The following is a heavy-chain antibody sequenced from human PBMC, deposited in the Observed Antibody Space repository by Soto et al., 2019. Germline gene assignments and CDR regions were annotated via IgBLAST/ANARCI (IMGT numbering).Heavy chain of an antibody. V-gene: IGHV4-59*01. CDR3: TRDGDGRMTTNPYYYYGMDV. CDR1: GGSISGYY. Sequence: PSETLSLTCTVSGGSISGYYWSWIRQPPGKGLEWIGNVYYSGGAKYNPSVKRRVSISVDTSKNQFSLTLSSVTAADTAVYYCTRDGDGRMTTNPYYYYGMDVWCPGITVTVSS. D-gene: IGHD2-21*02. J-gene: IGHJ6*02. CDR2: VYYSGGA.